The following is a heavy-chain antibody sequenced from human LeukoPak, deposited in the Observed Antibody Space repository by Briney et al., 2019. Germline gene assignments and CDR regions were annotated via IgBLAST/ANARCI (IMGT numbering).Heavy chain of an antibody. Sequence: GASVKVSCKASGYTFTSYGISWVRQAPGQGLEWMGWISTYNGNTNYAQKLQGRVTMTTDTSTSTAYMELRSLRSDDTAVYYCARDQGIAAAGISDYWGQGTLVTVSS. D-gene: IGHD6-13*01. CDR3: ARDQGIAAAGISDY. CDR1: GYTFTSYG. V-gene: IGHV1-18*01. CDR2: ISTYNGNT. J-gene: IGHJ4*02.